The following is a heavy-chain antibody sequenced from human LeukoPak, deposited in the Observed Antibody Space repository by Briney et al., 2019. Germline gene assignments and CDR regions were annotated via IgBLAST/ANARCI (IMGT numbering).Heavy chain of an antibody. CDR3: QSRFLEWLLDY. D-gene: IGHD3-3*01. V-gene: IGHV4-31*08. J-gene: IGHJ4*02. Sequence: SETLSLTCTVSGGSISSGGYYWSWIRQHPGKGLEWIGYIYYSGSTYYNPSLKSRVTISVDTSKNQFSLKLSSVTAADTAIYYCQSRFLEWLLDYWGQGTLVTVSS. CDR1: GGSISSGGYY. CDR2: IYYSGST.